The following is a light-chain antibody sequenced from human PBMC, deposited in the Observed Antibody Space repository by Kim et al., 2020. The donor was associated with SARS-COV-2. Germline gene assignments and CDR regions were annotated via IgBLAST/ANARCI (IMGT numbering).Light chain of an antibody. Sequence: QRVTISCTGSSSNTGAGFDVHWYQQLPGTAPKLLIYANSNRPSGVPDRFSGSKSGASASLAITGLQAEDEADYYCQSYDSSLSGWVFGGGTKVTVL. CDR2: ANS. CDR1: SSNTGAGFD. J-gene: IGLJ3*02. V-gene: IGLV1-40*03. CDR3: QSYDSSLSGWV.